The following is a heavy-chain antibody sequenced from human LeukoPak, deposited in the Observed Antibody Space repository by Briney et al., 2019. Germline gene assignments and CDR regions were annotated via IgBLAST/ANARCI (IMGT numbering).Heavy chain of an antibody. CDR2: ISGSGGST. Sequence: PGGSLRLSCAASGFTFSSYAMSWVRQAPGKGLDWVSAISGSGGSTYYADSVKGRFTISRDNTKNTLYLQMNSLRAEDTAVYYCAKDIVVYRYAFDIWGQGTMVTVSS. CDR1: GFTFSSYA. V-gene: IGHV3-23*01. CDR3: AKDIVVYRYAFDI. J-gene: IGHJ3*02. D-gene: IGHD1-26*01.